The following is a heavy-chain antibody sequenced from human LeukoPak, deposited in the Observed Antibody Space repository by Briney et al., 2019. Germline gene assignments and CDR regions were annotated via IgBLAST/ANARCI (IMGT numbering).Heavy chain of an antibody. CDR3: ANSRRLWWPLDY. J-gene: IGHJ4*02. V-gene: IGHV4-34*01. Sequence: SETLSLTCAVYGGSFSGYYWSWIRQPPGKGLEWIGEINHSGSTNYNPSLKSRVTISVDTSKNQFSLKLSSVTAADTAVYYCANSRRLWWPLDYWGQGTLVTVSS. CDR2: INHSGST. CDR1: GGSFSGYY. D-gene: IGHD3-22*01.